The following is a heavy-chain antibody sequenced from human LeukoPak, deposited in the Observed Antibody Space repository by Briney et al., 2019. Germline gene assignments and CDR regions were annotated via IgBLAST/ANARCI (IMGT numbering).Heavy chain of an antibody. CDR2: IYPYTGAT. V-gene: IGHV1-2*02. J-gene: IGHJ4*02. CDR3: ARDGPAQMVDFDY. Sequence: GASVKVSCKASGYTFSGTGWYLYWLRQAPGQGLECMGWIYPYTGATHYAQKFQGRVAMTRDTSISTAYMELSGLRPGDTAVYYCARDGPAQMVDFDYWGQGTLVTVSS. D-gene: IGHD3-10*01. CDR1: GYTFSGTGWY.